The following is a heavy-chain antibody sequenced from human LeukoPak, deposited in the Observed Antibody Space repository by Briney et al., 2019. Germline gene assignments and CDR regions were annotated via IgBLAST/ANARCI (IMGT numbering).Heavy chain of an antibody. D-gene: IGHD2-15*01. CDR1: GYTFTSYG. CDR2: ISAYNGNT. CDR3: ARECSGGSCYPNWFDP. Sequence: ASVKVSCKASGYTFTSYGISWVRQAPGQGLEWMGWISAYNGNTNYAQKLQGRVTMTTDTSTSTAYMELRSPRSDDTAVYYCARECSGGSCYPNWFDPWGQGTLVTVSS. J-gene: IGHJ5*02. V-gene: IGHV1-18*01.